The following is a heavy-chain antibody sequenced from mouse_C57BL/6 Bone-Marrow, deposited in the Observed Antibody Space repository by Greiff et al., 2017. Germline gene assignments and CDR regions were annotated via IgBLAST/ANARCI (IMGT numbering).Heavy chain of an antibody. V-gene: IGHV1-55*01. CDR2: IYPGSGST. Sequence: QVQLQQPGAELVKPGASVKMSCKASGYTFTSYWITWVKQRPGQGLEWIGDIYPGSGSTNYNEKFTSKATLTVDTSSSTAYMQLSSLTSEASAVYSGEYSTMVSTTEYYFDYWGQGTTLTVSS. J-gene: IGHJ2*01. CDR1: GYTFTSYW. D-gene: IGHD2-2*01. CDR3: EYSTMVSTTEYYFDY.